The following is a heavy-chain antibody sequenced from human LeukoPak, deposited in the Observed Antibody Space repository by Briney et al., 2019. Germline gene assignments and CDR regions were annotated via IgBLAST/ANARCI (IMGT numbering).Heavy chain of an antibody. J-gene: IGHJ4*02. CDR3: ATGYRTSWYQIDY. CDR1: GYTFIGYY. CDR2: INPNSGGT. D-gene: IGHD6-13*01. V-gene: IGHV1-2*02. Sequence: ASVKVSCKASGYTFIGYYMHWVRQAPGQELEWMGWINPNSGGTDYAQKFQGRVTMTRDTSINTAYMELSRLRSDDTAIYYCATGYRTSWYQIDYWGQGTLVTVSS.